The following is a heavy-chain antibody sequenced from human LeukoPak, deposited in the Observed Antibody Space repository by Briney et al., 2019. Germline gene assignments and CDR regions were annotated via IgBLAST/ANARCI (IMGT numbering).Heavy chain of an antibody. V-gene: IGHV1-69*05. Sequence: GASVKVSCKASGGTFSSYAISWVRQAPGQGLGWMGGIIPIFGTANYAQKFQGRVTITTDESTSTAYMELSSLRSEDTAVYYCARMVPAAEIDYWGQGTLVTVSS. CDR2: IIPIFGTA. J-gene: IGHJ4*02. CDR1: GGTFSSYA. CDR3: ARMVPAAEIDY. D-gene: IGHD2-2*01.